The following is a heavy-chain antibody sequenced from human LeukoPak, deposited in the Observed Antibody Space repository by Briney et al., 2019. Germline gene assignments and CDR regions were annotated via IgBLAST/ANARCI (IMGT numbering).Heavy chain of an antibody. CDR3: ARDPGGVVYFDY. D-gene: IGHD2-8*01. Sequence: PGGSLRLSCAVSGLTFSNYDMHWVRQAPGKGREWVAVIWYDGSNKYYADSVKGRFTISRDNSKNTLYLQMNTLRAEDTAVYYCARDPGGVVYFDYWGQGTLVTVSS. CDR2: IWYDGSNK. V-gene: IGHV3-33*01. J-gene: IGHJ4*02. CDR1: GLTFSNYD.